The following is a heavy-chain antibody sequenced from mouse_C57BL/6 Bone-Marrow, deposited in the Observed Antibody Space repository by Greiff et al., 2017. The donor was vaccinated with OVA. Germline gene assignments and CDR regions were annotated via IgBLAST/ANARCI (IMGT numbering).Heavy chain of an antibody. J-gene: IGHJ3*01. Sequence: QVQLQQSGAELVRPGSSVKLSCKASGYTFTSYWMHWVKQRPIQGLEWIGNIDPSDSETHYNQKFKDKATLTVDKSSSTAYMQLSSLTSEDSAVYYCNIYYDYDDGFAYWGQGTLVTVSA. CDR1: GYTFTSYW. V-gene: IGHV1-52*01. D-gene: IGHD2-4*01. CDR3: NIYYDYDDGFAY. CDR2: IDPSDSET.